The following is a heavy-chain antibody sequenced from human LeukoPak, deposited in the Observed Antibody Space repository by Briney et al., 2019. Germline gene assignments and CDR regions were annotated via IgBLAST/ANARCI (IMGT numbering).Heavy chain of an antibody. CDR2: IYSGGNT. Sequence: PGGSLRLSCAASGFTVSSNYMSWVRQAPGRGLEWVSVIYSGGNTYYADSVKGRFTISRDNSKNTLYLQMNSLRAEDTALYYCAKDRGIISDYWGQGILVTVSS. J-gene: IGHJ4*02. V-gene: IGHV3-53*01. CDR1: GFTVSSNY. D-gene: IGHD3-10*01. CDR3: AKDRGIISDY.